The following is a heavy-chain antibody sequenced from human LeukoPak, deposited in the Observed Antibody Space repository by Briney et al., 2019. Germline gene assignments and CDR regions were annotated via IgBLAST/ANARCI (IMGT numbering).Heavy chain of an antibody. Sequence: SETLSLTRTVSGGSISSYYWSWIRQPPGKGLEWIGEINHSGSTNYNPSLKSRVTISVDTSKNQFSLKLSSVTAADTAVYYCARTRFRTLAGYWGQGTLVTVSS. V-gene: IGHV4-34*01. D-gene: IGHD1-14*01. J-gene: IGHJ4*02. CDR2: INHSGST. CDR3: ARTRFRTLAGY. CDR1: GGSISSYY.